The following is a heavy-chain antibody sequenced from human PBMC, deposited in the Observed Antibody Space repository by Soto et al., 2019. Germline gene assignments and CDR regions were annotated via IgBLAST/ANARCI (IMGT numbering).Heavy chain of an antibody. V-gene: IGHV1-69*08. J-gene: IGHJ2*01. CDR2: IIPILGIA. CDR3: AREAFMVRGVIGNRQTDL. D-gene: IGHD3-10*01. Sequence: QVQLVQSGAEVKKPGSSVKVSCKASGGTFSSYTISWVRQAPGQGLEWMGRIIPILGIANYAQKFQGRVTITADKSTSTAYMELSSLRSEDTAVYYCAREAFMVRGVIGNRQTDLWGRGTLVTVSS. CDR1: GGTFSSYT.